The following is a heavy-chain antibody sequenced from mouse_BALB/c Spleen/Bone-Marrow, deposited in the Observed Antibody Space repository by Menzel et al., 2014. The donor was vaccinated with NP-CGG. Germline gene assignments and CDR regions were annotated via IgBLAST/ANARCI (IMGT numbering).Heavy chain of an antibody. CDR1: GYTFTDYV. D-gene: IGHD3-1*01. CDR2: IYPGSGST. CDR3: ARGLGLPFYAMDY. V-gene: IGHV1-77*01. J-gene: IGHJ4*01. Sequence: VQLQQSGPELVKPGASVKMSCKASGYTFTDYVISWVKRRTGQGLEWIGEIYPGSGSTYYNEKFKGKATLTADKSSNTAYMQLSSLTSEDSAVYFCARGLGLPFYAMDYWGQGTSVTVSS.